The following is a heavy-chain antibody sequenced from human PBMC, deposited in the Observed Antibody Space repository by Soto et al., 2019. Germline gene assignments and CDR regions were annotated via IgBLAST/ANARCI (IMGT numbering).Heavy chain of an antibody. Sequence: PGGSLRLSCAASGFTFSSYSMNWVRQAPGKGLEWVSSISSSSSYIYYADSVKGRFTISRDNAKNSLYLQMNSLRAEDTAVYYCARDMGWCGELFMTYYYYYGMAVCGQGTTLTV. CDR3: ARDMGWCGELFMTYYYYYGMAV. CDR2: ISSSSSYI. D-gene: IGHD3-10*01. J-gene: IGHJ6*02. V-gene: IGHV3-21*01. CDR1: GFTFSSYS.